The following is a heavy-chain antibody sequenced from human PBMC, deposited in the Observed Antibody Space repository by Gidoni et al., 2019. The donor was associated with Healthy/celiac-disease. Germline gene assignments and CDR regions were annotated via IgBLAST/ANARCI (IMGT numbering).Heavy chain of an antibody. CDR2: ISGSGGST. J-gene: IGHJ3*02. V-gene: IGHV3-23*01. CDR1: GFTFSSYA. Sequence: EVQLLESGGGLVQPGGSLRLSCAASGFTFSSYAMSWVRQAPGKGLAWVSAISGSGGSTYYADSVKGRFTISRDNSKNTLYLQMNSLRAEDTAVYYCAKHYIVGATRKGRVDAFDIWGQGTMVTVSS. CDR3: AKHYIVGATRKGRVDAFDI. D-gene: IGHD1-26*01.